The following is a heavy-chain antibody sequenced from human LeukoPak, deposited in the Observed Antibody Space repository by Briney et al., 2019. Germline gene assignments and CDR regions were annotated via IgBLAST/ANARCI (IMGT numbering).Heavy chain of an antibody. J-gene: IGHJ4*02. CDR1: GFRVSNDY. D-gene: IGHD3-16*01. V-gene: IGHV3-66*01. Sequence: PGGSLRLSCAASGFRVSNDYMTWVRQAPGKGLEWVSFIFAGGSAYYADSVKGRFTISRDRSKNTLFLQMNSLRAEDTAVYYCANAKSYDSYYFEYWGQGALVIVSS. CDR3: ANAKSYDSYYFEY. CDR2: IFAGGSA.